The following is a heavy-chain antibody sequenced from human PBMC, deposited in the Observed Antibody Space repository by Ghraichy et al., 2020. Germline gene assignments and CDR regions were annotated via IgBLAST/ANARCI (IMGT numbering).Heavy chain of an antibody. V-gene: IGHV3-66*01. Sequence: LSLTCAASGFTVSSNYMSWVRQAPGKGLEWVSVIYSGGNTNYADSVKGRFTISRDNSKNTLYLQMNSLRVEDTAVYYCARVGRDGYSFFDYWGQGTLVTVSS. CDR2: IYSGGNT. D-gene: IGHD5-24*01. J-gene: IGHJ4*02. CDR1: GFTVSSNY. CDR3: ARVGRDGYSFFDY.